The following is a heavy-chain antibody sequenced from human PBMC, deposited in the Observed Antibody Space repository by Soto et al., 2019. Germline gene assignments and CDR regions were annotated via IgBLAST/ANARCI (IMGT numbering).Heavy chain of an antibody. D-gene: IGHD3-3*01. V-gene: IGHV4-31*03. CDR1: GVSISSGGYY. CDR2: IYYSGST. Sequence: TLSLTCTVSGVSISSGGYYWSWIRQHPGKGLEWIGYIYYSGSTYYNPSLKSRVTISVDTSKDQFSLKLSSVTAADTAVYYCTTGVVNTFDYWGQGTLVTVAS. CDR3: TTGVVNTFDY. J-gene: IGHJ4*02.